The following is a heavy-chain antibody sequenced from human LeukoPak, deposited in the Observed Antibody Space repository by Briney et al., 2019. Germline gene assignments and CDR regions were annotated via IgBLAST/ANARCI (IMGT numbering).Heavy chain of an antibody. CDR2: IYPRDGST. V-gene: IGHV1-46*01. D-gene: IGHD6-19*01. CDR3: ARRSSGWYERPDY. J-gene: IGHJ4*02. Sequence: ASVKVSCKASGYTFTSNYIHWVRQAPGQGLEWMGMIYPRDGSTSYAQKFQGRVTVTRDTSTSTVHMELSGLRSDDTAVYYCARRSSGWYERPDYWGQGTLVTVSS. CDR1: GYTFTSNY.